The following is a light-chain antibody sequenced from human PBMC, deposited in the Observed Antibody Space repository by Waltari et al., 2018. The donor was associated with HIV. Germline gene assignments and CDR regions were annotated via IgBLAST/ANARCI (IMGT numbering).Light chain of an antibody. Sequence: EIVMTQSPATLSVSPGERATLSCRASQNIRGNLAWYQQRHGQPPRLLIYGASSRERGIPARFSGHGSETEFTLTITDLESEDSAVYYCQQYLDLPPWTFGHGTKVEI. V-gene: IGKV3D-15*01. CDR2: GAS. CDR1: QNIRGN. J-gene: IGKJ1*01. CDR3: QQYLDLPPWT.